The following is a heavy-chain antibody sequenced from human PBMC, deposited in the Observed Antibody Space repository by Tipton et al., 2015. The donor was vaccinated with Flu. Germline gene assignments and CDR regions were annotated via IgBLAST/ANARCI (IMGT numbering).Heavy chain of an antibody. Sequence: SLRLSCAASGFTFSSYGMHWVRQAPGKGLEWVAVIWYDGSNKYYADSVKGRFTISRDNSKNTLYLQMNSLRAEDTAVYYCARDGLPLAGYYYYMDVWGKGTTVTVSS. CDR3: ARDGLPLAGYYYYMDV. CDR1: GFTFSSYG. V-gene: IGHV3-33*01. CDR2: IWYDGSNK. D-gene: IGHD2-21*01. J-gene: IGHJ6*03.